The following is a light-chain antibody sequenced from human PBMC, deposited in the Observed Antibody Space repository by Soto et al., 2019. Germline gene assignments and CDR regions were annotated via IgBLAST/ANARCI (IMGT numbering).Light chain of an antibody. V-gene: IGKV4-1*01. J-gene: IGKJ2*01. CDR3: QQCYSTPYT. CDR2: LAS. CDR1: QSVLSTSNNKNY. Sequence: DIVMTQSPDSLAVSLGERATINCKSSQSVLSTSNNKNYLAWYQQKPGQPPKLLFYLASTRESGVPDRFSGSGSGTDFALTISSLQAEDVAVYYCQQCYSTPYTFGQGTKLEIK.